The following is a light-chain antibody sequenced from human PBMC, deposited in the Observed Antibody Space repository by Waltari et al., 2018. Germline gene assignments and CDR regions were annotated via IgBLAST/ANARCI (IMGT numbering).Light chain of an antibody. CDR3: SAWDDSLKAVV. CDR2: TND. J-gene: IGLJ2*01. CDR1: RSNVGHSP. Sequence: QSVLTQPPSASGTPGQGVTISCSGRRSNVGHSPVNWYQHLPGTAPKLLIYTNDQRPSGVPDRFSGSKSGTSASLAISGLQSEDEADYFCSAWDDSLKAVVFGGGTKLTVL. V-gene: IGLV1-44*01.